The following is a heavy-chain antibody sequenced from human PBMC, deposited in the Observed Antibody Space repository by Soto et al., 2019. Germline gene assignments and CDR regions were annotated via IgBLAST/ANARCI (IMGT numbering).Heavy chain of an antibody. J-gene: IGHJ4*02. Sequence: SETLSLTCAVYGGSFSGYYWSWIRQPPGKGLEWIGEINHSGSTNYNPSLKSRVTISVDTSKNQFSLKLSSVTAADTAVYYCARGRVDTAMATNGGIDYWGQGTLVTVSS. V-gene: IGHV4-34*01. CDR3: ARGRVDTAMATNGGIDY. D-gene: IGHD5-18*01. CDR1: GGSFSGYY. CDR2: INHSGST.